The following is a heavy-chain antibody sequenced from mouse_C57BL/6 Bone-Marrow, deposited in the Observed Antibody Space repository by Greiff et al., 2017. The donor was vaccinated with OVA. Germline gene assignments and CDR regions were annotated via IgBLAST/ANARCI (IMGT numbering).Heavy chain of an antibody. D-gene: IGHD2-4*01. CDR2: IDPETGGT. V-gene: IGHV1-15*01. J-gene: IGHJ4*01. CDR3: TRSPHYDYDGYYAMDY. CDR1: GYTFTDYE. Sequence: QVQLQQSGAELVRPGASVTLSCKASGYTFTDYEMHWVKQTPVHGLEWIGAIDPETGGTAYNQKFKGKAILTADKSSSTAYMELRSLTSEDSAVYYCTRSPHYDYDGYYAMDYWGQGTSVTVSS.